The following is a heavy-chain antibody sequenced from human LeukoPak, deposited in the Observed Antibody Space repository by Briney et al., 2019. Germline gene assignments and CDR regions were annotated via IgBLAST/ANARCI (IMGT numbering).Heavy chain of an antibody. J-gene: IGHJ4*02. Sequence: PGGSLRLSCTASGFNFSSSVMHWVRQAPGKGLEWVAVISHDGSNKYCADSVKGRFTVSRDNSENTLSLHMNSLRAADRAVYYCARAPSSSYLPDYFDYWGQGTLVSVSS. CDR3: ARAPSSSYLPDYFDY. D-gene: IGHD6-6*01. CDR1: GFNFSSSV. CDR2: ISHDGSNK. V-gene: IGHV3-30*01.